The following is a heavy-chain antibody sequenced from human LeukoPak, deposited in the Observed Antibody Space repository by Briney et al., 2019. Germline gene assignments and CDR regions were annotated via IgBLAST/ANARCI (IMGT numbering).Heavy chain of an antibody. D-gene: IGHD3-22*01. Sequence: GGSLRLSCAASGFTFSTYWMHWVRQAPGEGLVWVSRSNIDGRTTSYADSVKGRFTISRDNAKNMLYLQMNSLRAEDTAVYYCARIEDRGAAFDSWGQGTLVTVSS. CDR3: ARIEDRGAAFDS. J-gene: IGHJ4*02. CDR2: SNIDGRTT. CDR1: GFTFSTYW. V-gene: IGHV3-74*01.